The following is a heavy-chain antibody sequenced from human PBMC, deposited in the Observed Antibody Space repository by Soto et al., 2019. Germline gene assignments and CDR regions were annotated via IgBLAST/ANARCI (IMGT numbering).Heavy chain of an antibody. D-gene: IGHD3-22*01. CDR3: ARQGYHYDTYSFGY. CDR2: IYPSNSET. V-gene: IGHV5-51*01. Sequence: GESLKISGKASGYTFTSYWIGWVRQMPGKGLEWMGIIYPSNSETRFSPSFQGQVTLSADKSTFTAYLQWSSLKASDTAMYYCARQGYHYDTYSFGYWGQGTLVTVSS. J-gene: IGHJ4*02. CDR1: GYTFTSYW.